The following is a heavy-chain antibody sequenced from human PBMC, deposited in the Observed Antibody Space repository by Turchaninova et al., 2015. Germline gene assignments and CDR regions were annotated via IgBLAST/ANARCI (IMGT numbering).Heavy chain of an antibody. CDR1: XXSFRWYD. V-gene: IGHV4-34*12. Sequence: QVQLQPXXXGLXXPSETLSPXCXVSXXSFRWYDWSWFSQPPGKGLEWMWEIIHSGSTHYSPSLKSRVTISVDTSKNQFSLKLSSVTAADTAVYYCARAYYYGSGSYNFYFDYWGQGTLVTVSS. CDR3: ARAYYYGSGSYNFYFDY. CDR2: IIHSGST. J-gene: IGHJ4*02. D-gene: IGHD3-10*01.